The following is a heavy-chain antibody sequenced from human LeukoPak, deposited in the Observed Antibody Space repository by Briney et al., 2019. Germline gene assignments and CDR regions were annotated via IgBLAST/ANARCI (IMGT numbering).Heavy chain of an antibody. CDR2: IIPIFGTA. Sequence: ASVKVSCKASGGTFSSYAISWVRQAPGQGLEWMGGIIPIFGTANYAQKFQGRVTITTDESTSTAYMELSSLRSEDTAVYYCARVSPVLRSSYYYYMDVWGKGTTVTVSS. V-gene: IGHV1-69*05. J-gene: IGHJ6*03. CDR1: GGTFSSYA. CDR3: ARVSPVLRSSYYYYMDV. D-gene: IGHD3-3*01.